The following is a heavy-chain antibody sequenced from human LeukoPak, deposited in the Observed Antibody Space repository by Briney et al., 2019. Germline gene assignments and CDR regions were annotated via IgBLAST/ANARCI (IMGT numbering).Heavy chain of an antibody. V-gene: IGHV3-7*03. J-gene: IGHJ6*02. CDR2: INQDGGEK. CDR1: GFTFRDYW. Sequence: GGSLRLFCVASGFTFRDYWMSWVRQAPGKGLEWVAHINQDGGEKSYVDSVRGRFTISRDNAENFLNLQMNSLRAEDTAVYYCARGHYGLDVWGQGTTVTVSS. CDR3: ARGHYGLDV.